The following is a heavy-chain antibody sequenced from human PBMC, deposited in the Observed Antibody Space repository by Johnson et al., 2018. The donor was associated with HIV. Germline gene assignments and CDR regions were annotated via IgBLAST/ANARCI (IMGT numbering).Heavy chain of an antibody. CDR2: INWNGGST. CDR1: GFTFDEYG. CDR3: ARETYYYDSSGYFYVGSFEI. D-gene: IGHD3-22*01. J-gene: IGHJ3*02. Sequence: EVQLVESGGGLVQPGRSLRLSCAASGFTFDEYGMTWVRQAPGKGLEWVSGINWNGGSTGYADSVKGRFTISRDNAKNSLYLQMNSLRAEDTALYFCARETYYYDSSGYFYVGSFEIWGQGTMVTVSS. V-gene: IGHV3-20*04.